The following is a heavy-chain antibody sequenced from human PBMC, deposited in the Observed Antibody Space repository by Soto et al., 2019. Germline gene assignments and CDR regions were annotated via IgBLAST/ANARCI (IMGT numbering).Heavy chain of an antibody. V-gene: IGHV1-2*02. CDR2: INPTSGGT. Sequence: QVQLVQSGAEVKKPGASVKVSCKTSGYTFAAYYIHWIRQAPGQGLEWMAWINPTSGGTVYAQNFQDRVTMTRDTSISTADMELRTLNSDDTAVYYCARDPDYGAYWGYFSDSWGQGTPVTVSS. CDR1: GYTFAAYY. D-gene: IGHD4-17*01. CDR3: ARDPDYGAYWGYFSDS. J-gene: IGHJ4*02.